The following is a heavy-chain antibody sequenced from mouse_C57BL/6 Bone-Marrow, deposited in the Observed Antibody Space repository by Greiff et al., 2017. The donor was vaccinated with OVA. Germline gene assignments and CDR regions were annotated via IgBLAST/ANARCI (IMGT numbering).Heavy chain of an antibody. CDR1: GYAFSSSW. V-gene: IGHV1-82*01. J-gene: IGHJ4*01. D-gene: IGHD1-1*01. CDR2: IYPGDGDT. CDR3: ARDTTVVATYYYAMDD. Sequence: VQVVESGPELVKPGASVKISCKASGYAFSSSWMNWVKQRPGKGLEWIGRIYPGDGDTNYNGKFKGKATLTADKSSSTAYMQLSSLTSEDSAVYFCARDTTVVATYYYAMDDWCQGTSVTVSS.